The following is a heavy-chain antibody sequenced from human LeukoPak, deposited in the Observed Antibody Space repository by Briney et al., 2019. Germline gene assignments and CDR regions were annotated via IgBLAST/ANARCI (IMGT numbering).Heavy chain of an antibody. D-gene: IGHD3-10*01. V-gene: IGHV3-30*02. J-gene: IGHJ4*02. CDR3: ARDLWFGELSFAY. Sequence: PGGSLRLSCAASGFIFSDYVMNWLRQAPGRGLEWVAYIRYDGSHKYYIDSVKGRFTISRDNSKNTLYLQMNSLRPEDTAVYYCARDLWFGELSFAYWGQGTLVTVSS. CDR2: IRYDGSHK. CDR1: GFIFSDYV.